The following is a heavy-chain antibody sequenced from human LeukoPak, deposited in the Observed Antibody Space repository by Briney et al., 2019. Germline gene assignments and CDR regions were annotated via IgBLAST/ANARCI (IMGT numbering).Heavy chain of an antibody. CDR2: IYTSGGT. J-gene: IGHJ4*02. CDR1: GSFISNYY. D-gene: IGHD6-19*01. CDR3: ARAAEYSSGWYLFDY. Sequence: SDTLSLPCTVSGSFISNYYWTWIRQPAGKGLEWIGRIYTSGGTNYNPSLKTRVTMSVDTSKNQVSLKLSSVTAADTAMYYCARAAEYSSGWYLFDYWGQGILVTVSA. V-gene: IGHV4-4*07.